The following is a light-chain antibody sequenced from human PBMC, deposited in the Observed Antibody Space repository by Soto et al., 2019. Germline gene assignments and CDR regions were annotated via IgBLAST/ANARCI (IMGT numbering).Light chain of an antibody. CDR3: QQFGSSPL. CDR1: QRVSSSY. CDR2: AAS. Sequence: EIVMTQSPLTLPVTPGEPASISCRSSQRVSSSYQVWYQQKPGQAPRLLIYAASNRAPGIPDRFSGSGSGTDFTLTISRLEPEDFAVYYCQQFGSSPLFGQGTKLEIK. J-gene: IGKJ2*01. V-gene: IGKV3-20*01.